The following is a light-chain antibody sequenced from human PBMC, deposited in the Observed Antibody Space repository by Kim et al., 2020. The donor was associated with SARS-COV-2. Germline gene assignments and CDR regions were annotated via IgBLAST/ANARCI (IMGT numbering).Light chain of an antibody. CDR1: QSLGTY. CDR3: QQTYRTPTP. Sequence: DIQMTQSPSSLSASVGDRVTITCRASQSLGTYLNWYQHRPGKAPNLLIYGASNLQSGVPSRFSGSGSETDFTLTISTVQPEDFATYFYQQTYRTPTPFGQGTRLEIK. CDR2: GAS. V-gene: IGKV1-39*01. J-gene: IGKJ5*01.